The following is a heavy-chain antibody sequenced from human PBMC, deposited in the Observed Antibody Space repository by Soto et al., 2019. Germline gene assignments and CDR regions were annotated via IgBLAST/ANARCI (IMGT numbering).Heavy chain of an antibody. V-gene: IGHV3-73*01. CDR2: IRSKANSYAT. D-gene: IGHD6-6*01. CDR3: TRSGSSGTDY. J-gene: IGHJ4*02. CDR1: GFTFSGSA. Sequence: GGSLRLSCAAXGFTFSGSAMHWVRQASGKGLEWVGRIRSKANSYATAYAASVKGRFTISRDDSKNTAYLQMNSLKTEDTAVYYCTRSGSSGTDYWGQGTLVTVSS.